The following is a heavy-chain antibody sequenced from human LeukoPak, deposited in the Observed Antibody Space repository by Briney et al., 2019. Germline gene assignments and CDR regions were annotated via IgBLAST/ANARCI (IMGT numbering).Heavy chain of an antibody. CDR3: AKDAQRGFDYSNSLEH. J-gene: IGHJ4*02. Sequence: GWSLRLSCGATGFTLSHFGMHWVRQAPGKGMECAAVIWSDSTNQYYGDSVKGRFTISRDNFKKTVSLQMDSLRAEDTAVYYCAKDAQRGFDYSNSLEHWGQGSLVTVSS. V-gene: IGHV3-33*06. CDR2: IWSDSTNQ. CDR1: GFTLSHFG. D-gene: IGHD4-11*01.